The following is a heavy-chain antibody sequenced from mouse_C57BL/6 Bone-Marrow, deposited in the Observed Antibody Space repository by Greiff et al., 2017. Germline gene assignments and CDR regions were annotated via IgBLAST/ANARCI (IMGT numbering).Heavy chain of an antibody. CDR3: ASYFSMDY. CDR2: IDPSDSYT. D-gene: IGHD1-1*01. Sequence: QVQLQQPGAELVRPGTSVKLSCKASGYTFTSYWMHWVKQRPGQGLEWIGVIDPSDSYTNYNQKFKGKATLTVDTSSSTAYMQLSSLTSENSAVYYCASYFSMDYWGQGTSVTVSS. CDR1: GYTFTSYW. J-gene: IGHJ4*01. V-gene: IGHV1-59*01.